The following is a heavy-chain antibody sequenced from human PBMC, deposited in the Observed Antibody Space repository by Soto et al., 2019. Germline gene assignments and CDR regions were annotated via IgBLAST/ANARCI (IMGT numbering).Heavy chain of an antibody. CDR2: INVYNGNT. D-gene: IGHD3-10*01. J-gene: IGHJ4*02. V-gene: IGHV1-18*01. CDR3: ARARGGVVRGVTLCDY. Sequence: ASVGVSCKASGYTFTSYGITWVRQAPGQGLEWMGWINVYNGNTNYAQKFQGRVTMTTDTSTSTAYMELRSLKSDDTAVYYCARARGGVVRGVTLCDYWGPGTLVTVSS. CDR1: GYTFTSYG.